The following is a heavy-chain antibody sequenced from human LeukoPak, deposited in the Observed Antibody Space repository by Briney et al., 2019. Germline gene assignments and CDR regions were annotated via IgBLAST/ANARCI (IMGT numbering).Heavy chain of an antibody. V-gene: IGHV1-46*03. D-gene: IGHD3-9*01. CDR2: IYPSGGST. CDR3: TRLYDISNSWFDP. Sequence: ASVKVSCKASGYTFTSYYMHWVRQAPGQGLEWMGMIYPSGGSTRYAQNFQGRVTMHRDTSTSTVYMEMSSLRSEDTAVYSCTRLYDISNSWFDPWGQGTLVTVSS. CDR1: GYTFTSYY. J-gene: IGHJ5*02.